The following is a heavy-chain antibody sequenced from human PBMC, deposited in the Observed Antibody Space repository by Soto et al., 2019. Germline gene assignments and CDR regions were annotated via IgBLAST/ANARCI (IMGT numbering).Heavy chain of an antibody. CDR3: ARQSYYDSTQGAFDI. D-gene: IGHD3-22*01. V-gene: IGHV4-31*02. CDR2: IYYSGST. CDR1: ISSGGYY. J-gene: IGHJ3*02. Sequence: ISSGGYYWSWIRQHPGKGLEWIGYIYYSGSTYYNPSLKSRVTISVGTSKNQFSLKLSSVTAADTAVYYCARQSYYDSTQGAFDIWGQGTMVTVSS.